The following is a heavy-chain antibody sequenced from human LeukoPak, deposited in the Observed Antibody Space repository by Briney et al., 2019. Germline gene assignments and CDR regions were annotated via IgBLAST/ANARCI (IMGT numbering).Heavy chain of an antibody. Sequence: ASVKVSCKASGYTFTGYYIHWVRQAPGQGPEWMGWINPNSGGTNYAQKFQGRVTMTRDTSISTAYMELSRLRSDDTAVYYCAKVMGSGQWLVEREDFDIWGQGTMVTVSS. V-gene: IGHV1-2*02. CDR1: GYTFTGYY. CDR2: INPNSGGT. D-gene: IGHD6-19*01. J-gene: IGHJ3*02. CDR3: AKVMGSGQWLVEREDFDI.